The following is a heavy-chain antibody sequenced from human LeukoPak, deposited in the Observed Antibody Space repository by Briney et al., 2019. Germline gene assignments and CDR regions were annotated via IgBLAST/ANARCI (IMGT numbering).Heavy chain of an antibody. CDR1: GFTFSNYA. CDR2: SSESGSAT. J-gene: IGHJ4*02. CDR3: AKDRRGNWNYVGHFDH. D-gene: IGHD1-7*01. Sequence: GGSLRLSCAASGFTFSNYAMSWVRQAPGRGLEWVSTSSESGSATRYADSVKGRFTISRDNSMSTLYLQMDSLRAEGTAVYYCAKDRRGNWNYVGHFDHWGQGTLVTVSS. V-gene: IGHV3-23*01.